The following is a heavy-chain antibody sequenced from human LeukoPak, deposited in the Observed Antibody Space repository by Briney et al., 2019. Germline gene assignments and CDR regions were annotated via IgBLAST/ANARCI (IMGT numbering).Heavy chain of an antibody. D-gene: IGHD4-17*01. V-gene: IGHV3-11*01. CDR2: ISSSGSTI. CDR3: ATPPDYGDDGVLFDY. CDR1: GFTFSDYY. J-gene: IGHJ4*02. Sequence: GGSLRLSCAASGFTFSDYYMGWIRQAPGKGLEWVSYISSSGSTIYYADSVKGRFTISRDNAKNSLYLQMNSLRAEDTAVYYCATPPDYGDDGVLFDYWGQGTLVTVSS.